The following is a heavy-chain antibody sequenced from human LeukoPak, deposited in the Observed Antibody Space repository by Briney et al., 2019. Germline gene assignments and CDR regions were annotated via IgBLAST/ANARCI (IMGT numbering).Heavy chain of an antibody. Sequence: SETLSLTCTVSGDSISSSDYYWGWIRQPPGKGLEWIGSIYYSGSTYYNPSLKSRVTISVDTSKNQFSLKLSSVTAADTAVYYCARSKITMVRGVIIIGWFDPWGQGTLVTVSS. D-gene: IGHD3-10*01. V-gene: IGHV4-39*07. CDR1: GDSISSSDYY. CDR2: IYYSGST. CDR3: ARSKITMVRGVIIIGWFDP. J-gene: IGHJ5*02.